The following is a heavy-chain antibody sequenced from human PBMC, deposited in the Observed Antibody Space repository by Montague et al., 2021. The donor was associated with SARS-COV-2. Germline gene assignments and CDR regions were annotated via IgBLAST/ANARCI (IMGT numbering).Heavy chain of an antibody. CDR3: ARGVTMIVVVMRYNWFDP. V-gene: IGHV4-4*02. Sequence: SETLSLTCAVSGASVTSINWWSWVRQPPGRGLEWIAEIHHTGITNFNPSLRSRVSISLDTSKNQFSLTLNSVTAADTAVYYCARGVTMIVVVMRYNWFDPWGQGTLVTVSS. J-gene: IGHJ5*02. CDR1: GASVTSINW. D-gene: IGHD3-22*01. CDR2: IHHTGIT.